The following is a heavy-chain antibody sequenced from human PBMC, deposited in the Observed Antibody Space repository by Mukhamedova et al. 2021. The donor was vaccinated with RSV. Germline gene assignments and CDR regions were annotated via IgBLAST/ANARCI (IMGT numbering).Heavy chain of an antibody. CDR2: ISYDGSNK. J-gene: IGHJ4*02. CDR3: ARVWDSSGYLNY. D-gene: IGHD3-22*01. V-gene: IGHV3-30*04. Sequence: VRQAPGKGLEWVAVISYDGSNKYDADSVKGRFTISRDNSKNTLYLQMNSLRAEDTAVYYCARVWDSSGYLNYWGQGTLVTVSS.